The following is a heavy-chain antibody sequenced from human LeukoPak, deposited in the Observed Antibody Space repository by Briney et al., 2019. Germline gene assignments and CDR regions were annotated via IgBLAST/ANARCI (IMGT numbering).Heavy chain of an antibody. Sequence: PGGSLRLSCAASGLTISSYAMSWVRQAPGKGLEWVSAISGSGGSTYYADSVKGRFTISRDNSKNTLYLQMNSLRAEDTAVYYCAKDGGGYGSGSYYKGGYYFDYWGQGTLVTVSS. D-gene: IGHD3-10*01. CDR3: AKDGGGYGSGSYYKGGYYFDY. V-gene: IGHV3-23*01. J-gene: IGHJ4*02. CDR2: ISGSGGST. CDR1: GLTISSYA.